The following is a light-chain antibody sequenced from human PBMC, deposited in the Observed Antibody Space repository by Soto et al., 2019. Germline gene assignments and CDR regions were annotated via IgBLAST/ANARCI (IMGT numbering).Light chain of an antibody. J-gene: IGKJ2*01. V-gene: IGKV3-20*01. CDR2: GSS. CDR1: QSVSNNY. CDR3: QQYGSSPPYT. Sequence: EVALTQSPGTLSLSPGERATLSCRASQSVSNNYLAWYQQKPGQSPKLLIFGSSDRDTGIPDRFSGSGSGTDFTLTISSLEPEDFAVYYCQQYGSSPPYTFGQGTKLEIK.